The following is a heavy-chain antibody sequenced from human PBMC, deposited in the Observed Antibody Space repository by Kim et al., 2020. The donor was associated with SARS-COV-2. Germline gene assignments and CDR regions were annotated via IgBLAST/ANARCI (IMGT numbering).Heavy chain of an antibody. CDR3: ARDYSGPGIYYYSMDV. CDR1: GYSLTTYA. J-gene: IGHJ6*02. D-gene: IGHD1-26*01. CDR2: ITAVNGDT. V-gene: IGHV1-3*01. Sequence: ASVKVSCRASGYSLTTYAMHWVRQAPGQRLEWMAWITAVNGDTQYSGEFQGRLTVTRDTFASTVYMELTGLRSEDTAVYYCARDYSGPGIYYYSMDVWGQGTTVTVSS.